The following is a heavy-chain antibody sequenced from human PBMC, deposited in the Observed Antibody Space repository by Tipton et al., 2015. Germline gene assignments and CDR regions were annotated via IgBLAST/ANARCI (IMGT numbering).Heavy chain of an antibody. J-gene: IGHJ4*02. CDR2: ISYSGST. CDR1: GYSISSGYH. CDR3: ARARGRHGGLFDS. D-gene: IGHD4-23*01. V-gene: IGHV4-38-2*01. Sequence: TLSLTCAVSGYSISSGYHWGWIRQPPGKGLAWIGSISYSGSTYYNPSLKSRITISVDTSKTQFSLKLSSVTAADTSVYYCARARGRHGGLFDSWGQGILVTVSS.